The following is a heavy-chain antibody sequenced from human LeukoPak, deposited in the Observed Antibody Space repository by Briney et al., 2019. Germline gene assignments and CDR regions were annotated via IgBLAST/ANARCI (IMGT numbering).Heavy chain of an antibody. J-gene: IGHJ5*02. CDR2: INPNNGGT. CDR3: ARRVQKLVGTNWFDP. V-gene: IGHV1-2*02. D-gene: IGHD6-13*01. CDR1: GYTFDDEY. Sequence: ASVWVSCKASGYTFDDEYIHWVRQAPGLGLAWMGWINPNNGGTNYAQRFQGRVTMTRDTSISTAYMELRRLTSDDSAVYYCARRVQKLVGTNWFDPWGQGTRVTVSS.